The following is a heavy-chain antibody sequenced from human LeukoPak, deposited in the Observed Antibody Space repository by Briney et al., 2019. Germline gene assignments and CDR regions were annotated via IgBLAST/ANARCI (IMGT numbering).Heavy chain of an antibody. CDR2: ISSSSSYI. D-gene: IGHD3-22*01. V-gene: IGHV3-21*01. CDR3: ARRGYYDSSGYDY. J-gene: IGHJ4*02. CDR1: GFTFSTFM. Sequence: GGSLRLSCAASGFTFSTFMMSWVRQAPGKGLEWVSSISSSSSYIYYADSVKGRFTMSRDNAKDSLYLQMNSLRAEDTAIYYCARRGYYDSSGYDYWGQGTLVTVSS.